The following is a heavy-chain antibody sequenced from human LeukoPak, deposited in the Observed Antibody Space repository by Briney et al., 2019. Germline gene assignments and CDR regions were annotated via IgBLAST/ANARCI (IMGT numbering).Heavy chain of an antibody. J-gene: IGHJ4*02. CDR1: GGSISSSSYY. V-gene: IGHV4-39*01. CDR3: ARLRTESNNLRIAAHPGDFGFDY. D-gene: IGHD6-6*01. CDR2: IYYSGST. Sequence: SETLSLTCTVSGGSISSSSYYWGWIRQPPGKGLEWIGSIYYSGSTYYNPSLKSRVTISVDTSKNQFSLKLSSVTAADTAVYYCARLRTESNNLRIAAHPGDFGFDYWGQGTLVTVSS.